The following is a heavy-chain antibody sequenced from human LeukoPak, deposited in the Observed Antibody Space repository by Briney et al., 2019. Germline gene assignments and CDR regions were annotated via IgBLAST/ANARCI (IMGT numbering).Heavy chain of an antibody. Sequence: GGSLRLSCVASGFTFTNYWMSWLRQTPGKGLEWVANINEDETERYYVASVEGRFTVSRDNDKNSLYLQMNGLRAEDSAVFYCAIARTATYNVFADFWGQGTLVTVSS. J-gene: IGHJ4*02. CDR2: INEDETER. V-gene: IGHV3-7*01. CDR3: AIARTATYNVFADF. D-gene: IGHD3-3*01. CDR1: GFTFTNYW.